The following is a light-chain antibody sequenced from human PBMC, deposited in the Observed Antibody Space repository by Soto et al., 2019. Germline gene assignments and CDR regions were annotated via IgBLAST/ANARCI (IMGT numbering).Light chain of an antibody. J-gene: IGKJ2*03. Sequence: DIQMTQSPSTLSASVGDRVTITCRASQSINNWLAWYKQKPGKAPKLLIYDASSLESGVPSRFSGSGSGTEFTLTINSLQPDDFATYYFHGYNGRFGQGNKRAIK. V-gene: IGKV1-5*01. CDR1: QSINNW. CDR2: DAS. CDR3: HGYNGR.